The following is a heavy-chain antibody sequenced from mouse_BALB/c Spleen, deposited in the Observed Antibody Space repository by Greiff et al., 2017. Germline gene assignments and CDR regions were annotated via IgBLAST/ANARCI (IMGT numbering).Heavy chain of an antibody. Sequence: QVQLQQSGAELVRPGTSVKVSCKASGYAFTNYLIEWVKQRPGQGLEWIGVINPGSGGTNYNEKFKGKATLTADKSSSTAYMQLSSLTSDDSAVYFCAYGPSWFAYWGQGTLVTVSA. V-gene: IGHV1-54*01. CDR3: AYGPSWFAY. J-gene: IGHJ3*01. D-gene: IGHD1-1*02. CDR2: INPGSGGT. CDR1: GYAFTNYL.